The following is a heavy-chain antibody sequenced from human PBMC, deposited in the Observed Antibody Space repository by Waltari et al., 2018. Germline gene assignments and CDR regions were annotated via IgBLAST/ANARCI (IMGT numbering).Heavy chain of an antibody. CDR2: INPKTGGA. CDR1: GYRFIDYY. J-gene: IGHJ4*02. V-gene: IGHV1-2*02. Sequence: QAQLVQSGAEVQNPGASVPVPCQASGYRFIDYYLQWVRPAPVAGQAPGQGLYWMGWINPKTGGASYAQDFQYRVSMTRDTSTNTAYMELSRLTPDDTAVYFCAKDVSSADIYYTGGHFDFWAQGTLVIVSS. CDR3: AKDVSSADIYYTGGHFDF. D-gene: IGHD3-3*01.